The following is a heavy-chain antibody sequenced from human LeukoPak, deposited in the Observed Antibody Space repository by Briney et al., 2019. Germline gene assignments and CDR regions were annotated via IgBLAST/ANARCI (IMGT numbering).Heavy chain of an antibody. D-gene: IGHD3-9*01. V-gene: IGHV4-59*01. CDR2: ISYSGSP. Sequence: SETLSLTCTVSGDSISSYDWSWIRQPPGKGLEWIGYISYSGSPNYSPSLESRVTISVDTSKNRFSLKVSSVTAADTAVYYCARYMRLVNHWYLDLWGRGTQVTVSS. CDR3: ARYMRLVNHWYLDL. J-gene: IGHJ2*01. CDR1: GDSISSYD.